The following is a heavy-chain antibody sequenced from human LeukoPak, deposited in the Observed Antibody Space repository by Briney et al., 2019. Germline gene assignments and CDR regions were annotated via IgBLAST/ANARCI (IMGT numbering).Heavy chain of an antibody. Sequence: GGSLRLSCAASGFTFSSYAMSWVRQAPGKGLEWVSAISGSGGSTYYADSVKGRFTISRDNSKNTLYLQMNSLRAEDMAVYYCARTFSKHTVTPSFDYWGQGTLVTVSS. CDR2: ISGSGGST. D-gene: IGHD4-17*01. CDR3: ARTFSKHTVTPSFDY. CDR1: GFTFSSYA. J-gene: IGHJ4*02. V-gene: IGHV3-23*01.